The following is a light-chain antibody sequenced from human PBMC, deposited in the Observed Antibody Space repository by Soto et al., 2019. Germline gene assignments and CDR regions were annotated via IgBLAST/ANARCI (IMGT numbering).Light chain of an antibody. CDR3: AAWDASLGCFYV. J-gene: IGLJ1*01. CDR1: RSSVGSNT. Sequence: QSVLTQPPSASGTPGQRVTISCSGSRSSVGSNTVNWYQHLPGTAPKLLIYSNNHRPSGVPDRFSASKAGASASLAISGLQSEDEGDYYCAAWDASLGCFYVFGSGTQLTVL. V-gene: IGLV1-44*01. CDR2: SNN.